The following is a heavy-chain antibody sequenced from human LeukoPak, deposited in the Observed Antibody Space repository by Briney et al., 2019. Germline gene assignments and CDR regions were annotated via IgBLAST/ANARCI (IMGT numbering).Heavy chain of an antibody. D-gene: IGHD2-2*01. CDR2: INHSGST. V-gene: IGHV4-34*01. Sequence: PSETLSLTCAVYGGSFSGYYWSWIRQPPGKGLEWIGEINHSGSTNYNPSLKSRVTISVDTSKNQFSLKLSSVTAADTAVYYCASLTRADQLLSPFDPWGQGTLVTVSS. CDR1: GGSFSGYY. CDR3: ASLTRADQLLSPFDP. J-gene: IGHJ5*02.